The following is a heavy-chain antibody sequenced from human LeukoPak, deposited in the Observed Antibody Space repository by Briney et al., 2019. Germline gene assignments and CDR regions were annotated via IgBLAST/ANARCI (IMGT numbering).Heavy chain of an antibody. CDR1: GFTFSDYY. J-gene: IGHJ4*02. D-gene: IGHD1-14*01. CDR3: SRDGSLRSPPL. CDR2: ISSSSGSNK. V-gene: IGHV3-11*01. Sequence: PGGSLRLSCAASGFTFSDYYMSWIRQAPGKGLEWVSYISSSSGSNKYYADSVRGRFTISRDNAKSSLYLEMDSLRAEDTAVYYCSRDGSLRSPPLWGQGTLVTVSS.